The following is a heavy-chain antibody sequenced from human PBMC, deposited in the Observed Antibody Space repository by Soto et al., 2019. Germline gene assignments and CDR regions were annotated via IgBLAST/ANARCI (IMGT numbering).Heavy chain of an antibody. V-gene: IGHV3-33*01. CDR2: IWYDGSNK. Sequence: GGSLRLSCAASGFTFSSYGMHWVRQAPGKGLEWVAVIWYDGSNKYYADSVKGRFTISRDNSKNTLYLQMNSLRAEDTAVYYCARDRGWELAPIVPDYWGQGTLVTVSS. CDR1: GFTFSSYG. CDR3: ARDRGWELAPIVPDY. D-gene: IGHD1-26*01. J-gene: IGHJ4*02.